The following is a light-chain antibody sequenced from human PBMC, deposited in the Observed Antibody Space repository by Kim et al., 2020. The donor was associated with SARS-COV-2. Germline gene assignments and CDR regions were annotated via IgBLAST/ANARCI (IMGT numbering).Light chain of an antibody. V-gene: IGLV2-14*03. J-gene: IGLJ1*01. CDR3: TSHTSSSLYV. Sequence: GQSITISCTGTSSDVGGYNYVSWYQQHPGKAPQLMIYDVSNRPSGVSNRFSGSKSGNTASLSISGLQAEDEADYYCTSHTSSSLYVFGTGTKVTVL. CDR1: SSDVGGYNY. CDR2: DVS.